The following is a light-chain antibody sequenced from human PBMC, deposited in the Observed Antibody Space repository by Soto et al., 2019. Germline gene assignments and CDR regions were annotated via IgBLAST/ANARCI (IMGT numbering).Light chain of an antibody. CDR2: GAS. CDR1: QSVSSN. J-gene: IGKJ1*01. CDR3: QQYGSSGT. V-gene: IGKV3-15*01. Sequence: EIVMTQSPATLSLSPGERATLSCRASQSVSSNVAWYQLKPGQAPRLLLYGASNRDTGIPARFSGSGSGTEFTLNISSLQSEDFAVYYCQQYGSSGTFGQGTKV.